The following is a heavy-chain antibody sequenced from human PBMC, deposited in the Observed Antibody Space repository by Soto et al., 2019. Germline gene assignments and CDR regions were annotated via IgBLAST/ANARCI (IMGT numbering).Heavy chain of an antibody. D-gene: IGHD2-21*01. CDR1: GFMFSAYW. CDR2: ISGGASDK. V-gene: IGHV3-7*01. Sequence: EVQLVESGGRLVQPGGSLRLSFAESGFMFSAYWMSWVRHDPGKGLEWVATISGGASDKFYVDSVKGLFTISRDDSKNTLYLQMNSLRDEDTAVYYCVREDWHRFDSWGQGTLVTVSS. CDR3: VREDWHRFDS. J-gene: IGHJ4*02.